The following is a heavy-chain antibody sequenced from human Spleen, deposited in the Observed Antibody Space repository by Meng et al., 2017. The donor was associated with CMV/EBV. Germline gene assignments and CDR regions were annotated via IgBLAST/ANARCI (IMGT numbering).Heavy chain of an antibody. CDR1: GFTFSSYW. V-gene: IGHV3-74*01. J-gene: IGHJ4*02. CDR2: INSDGSST. D-gene: IGHD3-10*01. Sequence: GESLKISCAASGFTFSSYWMHWVRQAPGKGLVWVSRINSDGSSTSYADSVKGRFTISRDSSKNILYLQMTSLRAEDTAVYYCAKDSRTYYYASGSYSKGGFDYWGQGSLVTVSS. CDR3: AKDSRTYYYASGSYSKGGFDY.